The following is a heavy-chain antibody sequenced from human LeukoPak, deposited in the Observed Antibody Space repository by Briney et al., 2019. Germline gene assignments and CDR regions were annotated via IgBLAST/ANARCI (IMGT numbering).Heavy chain of an antibody. J-gene: IGHJ5*02. CDR3: AKGGMMTTVTPNWFDP. D-gene: IGHD4-11*01. V-gene: IGHV3-9*01. CDR2: ISWNSGSK. Sequence: PGGSLRLSCAASGFTFDDYAMHWVRQAPGKGLEWVSGISWNSGSKGYADSVKGRFTISRDNAKNSLYLQMNSLRAEDTALYYCAKGGMMTTVTPNWFDPWGQGTLVTVSS. CDR1: GFTFDDYA.